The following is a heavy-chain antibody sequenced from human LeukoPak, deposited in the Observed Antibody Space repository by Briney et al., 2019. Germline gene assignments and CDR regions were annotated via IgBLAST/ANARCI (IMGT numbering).Heavy chain of an antibody. J-gene: IGHJ4*02. Sequence: SETLSLTCTVSGGSVSGSSYSWGWIRQPPGKGLEWIGSISYSGTTYYNPSLKSRVTISVDTSRNQFSLNLSSVTAADTAVYYCARLRGAMTPVTSDFDYWGQGTLVTVSS. V-gene: IGHV4-39*01. CDR3: ARLRGAMTPVTSDFDY. CDR2: ISYSGTT. D-gene: IGHD4-17*01. CDR1: GGSVSGSSYS.